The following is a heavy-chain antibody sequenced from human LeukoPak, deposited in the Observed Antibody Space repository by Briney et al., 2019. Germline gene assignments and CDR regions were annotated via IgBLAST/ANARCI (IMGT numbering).Heavy chain of an antibody. CDR2: IKPKSGGT. Sequence: VSVKASCKASGYTFTDYYMHWLRQAAGLGLEWLGRIKPKSGGTTYAQKFRGRVTMTRDTSITTAYMELSSLRSDDTAVYYCVNGGVYYEDISGDYWGQGTLVTVSS. D-gene: IGHD3-22*01. V-gene: IGHV1-2*06. J-gene: IGHJ4*02. CDR3: VNGGVYYEDISGDY. CDR1: GYTFTDYY.